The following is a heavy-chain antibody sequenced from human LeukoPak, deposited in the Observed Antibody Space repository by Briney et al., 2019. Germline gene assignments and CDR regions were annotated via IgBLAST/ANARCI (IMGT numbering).Heavy chain of an antibody. J-gene: IGHJ6*03. D-gene: IGHD6-19*01. CDR3: ARRAVAYYYYYMDV. V-gene: IGHV1-8*01. Sequence: ASVKVSCKASGYPFSNYDINWVRQATGQGLEWMGWMNPNSGNTGYAQKFQGRVTITRNTSISTAYMDLSSLRSEDTAVYYCARRAVAYYYYYMDVWGKGTTVTVSS. CDR2: MNPNSGNT. CDR1: GYPFSNYD.